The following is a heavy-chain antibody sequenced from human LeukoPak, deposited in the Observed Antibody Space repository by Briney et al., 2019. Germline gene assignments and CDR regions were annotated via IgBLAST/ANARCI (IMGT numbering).Heavy chain of an antibody. V-gene: IGHV3-64*01. CDR2: ISSNGGST. D-gene: IGHD2-21*01. J-gene: IGHJ4*02. CDR3: GRVQYSVIWGTFDY. Sequence: PGGSLRLSCAASGFTFSSYAMHWVRQAPGKGLEYVSAISSNGGSTYYANSVKGRFTISRDNSKNTLYLQMGSLRAEEMAVYYRGRVQYSVIWGTFDYWGQGTVVTVSS. CDR1: GFTFSSYA.